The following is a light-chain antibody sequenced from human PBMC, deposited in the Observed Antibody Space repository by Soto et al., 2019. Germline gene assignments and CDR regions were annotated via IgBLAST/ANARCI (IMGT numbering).Light chain of an antibody. Sequence: QSALTQPASVSGSPGQSITLSCTGTSSDIGGYDFVSWYQRYPGKAPKLIIYDVNNRPSGVSNRFSGSKSGNTASLTISGRKAEDEADYSCTSYASSSTHVVFGGGTKVTVL. CDR2: DVN. J-gene: IGLJ2*01. V-gene: IGLV2-14*01. CDR1: SSDIGGYDF. CDR3: TSYASSSTHVV.